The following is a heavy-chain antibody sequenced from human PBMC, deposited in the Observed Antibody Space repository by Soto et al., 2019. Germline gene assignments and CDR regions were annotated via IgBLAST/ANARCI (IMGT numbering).Heavy chain of an antibody. CDR1: GYTVTAYR. CDR3: ARQAGRLANWFDP. CDR2: INPSGGST. J-gene: IGHJ5*02. V-gene: IGHV1-46*01. D-gene: IGHD3-9*01. Sequence: QVQLVQSVVEVKKPGASVKVSCKASGYTVTAYRMIWVRQAPGQGLEWMGIINPSGGSTNSAPNFQGRVTVTRDSFTSTVYRDLRNLRSEDTAVYYGARQAGRLANWFDPWGQGTLVTVSS.